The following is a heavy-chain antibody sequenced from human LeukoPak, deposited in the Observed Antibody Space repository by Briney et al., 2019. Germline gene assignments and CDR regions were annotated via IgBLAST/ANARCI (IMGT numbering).Heavy chain of an antibody. D-gene: IGHD6-13*01. J-gene: IGHJ5*02. V-gene: IGHV4-59*02. CDR1: GGSVGTFY. CDR2: IDYSGNS. Sequence: SETLSLTCTVSGGSVGTFYWSWIRQPPGRGLEWIGSIDYSGNSSYNPSLKSRVTMSLDTSKIQFSLKLSSVTAADTAVYYCARGHRIAAAGRWFDPWGQGTLVTVSS. CDR3: ARGHRIAAAGRWFDP.